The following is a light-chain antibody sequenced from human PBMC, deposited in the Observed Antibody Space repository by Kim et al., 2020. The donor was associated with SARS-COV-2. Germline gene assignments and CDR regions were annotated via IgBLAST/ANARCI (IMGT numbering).Light chain of an antibody. CDR1: QGISND. CDR2: AAS. CDR3: QKYNSAPLT. Sequence: AAVGDRVTMTCRASQGISNDLAWYQQKPGKVPKLLIYAASTLQSGVPSRFSGSGSGTDFTLTIRSLQPEDVATYYCQKYNSAPLTFGGGTKVDIK. J-gene: IGKJ4*01. V-gene: IGKV1-27*01.